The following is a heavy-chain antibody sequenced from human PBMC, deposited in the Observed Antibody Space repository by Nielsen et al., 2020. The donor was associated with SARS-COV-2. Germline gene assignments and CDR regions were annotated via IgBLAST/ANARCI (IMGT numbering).Heavy chain of an antibody. CDR1: GGSISSYY. Sequence: SETLSLTCTVSGGSISSYYWNWIRQPPGKGLEWIGYIYNNEITKYNPSLKSRVTLSMDPSKSQFSLKLKSVTAADTAVYYCARERGYSYGDYFYYMDVWGKGTSVTVSS. D-gene: IGHD2-15*01. J-gene: IGHJ6*03. V-gene: IGHV4-59*01. CDR3: ARERGYSYGDYFYYMDV. CDR2: IYNNEIT.